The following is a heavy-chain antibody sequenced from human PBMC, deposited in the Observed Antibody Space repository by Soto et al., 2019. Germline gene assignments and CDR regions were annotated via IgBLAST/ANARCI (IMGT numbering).Heavy chain of an antibody. CDR3: ARVLLWFGELFLFDY. D-gene: IGHD3-10*01. J-gene: IGHJ4*02. CDR1: GGSISSGGYY. CDR2: IYYSGST. V-gene: IGHV4-31*03. Sequence: PSETLSLTCTVSGGSISSGGYYWSWIRQHPGKGLEWIGYIYYSGSTYYNPSLKSRVTISVDTSKNQFSLKLSSVTAADTAVYYCARVLLWFGELFLFDYWGQGTLVTVSS.